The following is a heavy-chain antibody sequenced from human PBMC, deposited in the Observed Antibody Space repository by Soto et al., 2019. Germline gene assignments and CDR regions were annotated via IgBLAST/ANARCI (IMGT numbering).Heavy chain of an antibody. J-gene: IGHJ4*02. CDR3: AKDGDYDSSGYYYNFDY. CDR2: ISYDGSNK. D-gene: IGHD3-22*01. V-gene: IGHV3-30*18. CDR1: GFTFSSYG. Sequence: GGSLRLSCAASGFTFSSYGMHWVRQAPGKGLEWVAVISYDGSNKYYADSVKGRFTISRDNSKNTLYLQMNSLRAEDTAVYYCAKDGDYDSSGYYYNFDYWGQGTLVTVSS.